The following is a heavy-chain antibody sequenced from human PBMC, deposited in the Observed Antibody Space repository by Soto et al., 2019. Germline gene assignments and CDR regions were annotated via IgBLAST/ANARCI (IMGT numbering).Heavy chain of an antibody. Sequence: ASVKVSCKASGYTFTGYYMHWVRQAPGQGLEWMGWINPNSGGTNYAQKFQGRVTMTRDTSISTAYMELSRLRSDDTAVYYCAIPPRGLGELLPFDSWGQGTLVTVSS. CDR1: GYTFTGYY. V-gene: IGHV1-2*02. D-gene: IGHD3-10*01. CDR3: AIPPRGLGELLPFDS. CDR2: INPNSGGT. J-gene: IGHJ4*02.